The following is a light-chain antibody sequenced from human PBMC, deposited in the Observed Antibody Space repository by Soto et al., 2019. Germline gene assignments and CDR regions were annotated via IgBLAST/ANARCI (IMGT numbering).Light chain of an antibody. CDR3: STWHDSHVI. CDR2: SNT. CDR1: SFNIGTYT. J-gene: IGLJ2*01. V-gene: IGLV1-44*01. Sequence: QLVLTQPPSVSGTPGQTVTLSCSGSSFNIGTYTVNWYQQLPGTAPRLLIYSNTQRPSGVPDRFSGSKSGTSASLAISGLQSEDEGDYYCSTWHDSHVIFGGGTKLTVL.